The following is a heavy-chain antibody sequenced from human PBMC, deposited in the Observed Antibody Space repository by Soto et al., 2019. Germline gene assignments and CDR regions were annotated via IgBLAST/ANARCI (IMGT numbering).Heavy chain of an antibody. D-gene: IGHD5-12*01. Sequence: PGGSLRLSCAVSGFTFSDHFMDWVRQAPGKGLEWVARSRNKASSYTTQYAASVEGRFTISRDESKNSLYLQLDSLKTEDTAVYYCARRYNSLDSWGQGTLVTGS. CDR1: GFTFSDHF. V-gene: IGHV3-72*01. CDR3: ARRYNSLDS. CDR2: SRNKASSYTT. J-gene: IGHJ5*01.